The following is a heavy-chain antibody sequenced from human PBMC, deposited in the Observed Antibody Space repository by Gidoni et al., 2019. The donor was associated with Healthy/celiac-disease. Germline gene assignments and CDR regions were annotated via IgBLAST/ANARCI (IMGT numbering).Heavy chain of an antibody. CDR3: ARMSRVFGVVMPDY. Sequence: QVQLQESGPGLVKPSETLSLTCAVSGYSIISGYYWGWIRQPPGKGLEWIGSIYHSGSTYYNPSRKSRVTISVDTSKNQFSLKLSSVTAADTAVYYCARMSRVFGVVMPDYWGQGTLVTVSS. D-gene: IGHD3-3*01. CDR2: IYHSGST. CDR1: GYSIISGYY. V-gene: IGHV4-38-2*01. J-gene: IGHJ4*02.